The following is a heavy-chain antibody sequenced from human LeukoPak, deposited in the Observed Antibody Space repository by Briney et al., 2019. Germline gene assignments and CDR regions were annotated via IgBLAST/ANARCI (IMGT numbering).Heavy chain of an antibody. CDR2: ISAYNGNT. D-gene: IGHD3-22*01. Sequence: ASVKVSCNASGYTFTSYGISWVRQAPGQGLEWMGWISAYNGNTNYAQKLQGRVTMTTDTSTSTAYMELRSLRSDDTAVYYCARGDDSSGSDAFDIWGQGTMVTVSS. J-gene: IGHJ3*02. CDR3: ARGDDSSGSDAFDI. CDR1: GYTFTSYG. V-gene: IGHV1-18*01.